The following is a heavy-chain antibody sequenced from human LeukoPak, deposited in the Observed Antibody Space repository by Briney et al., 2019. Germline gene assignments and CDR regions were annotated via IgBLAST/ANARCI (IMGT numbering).Heavy chain of an antibody. D-gene: IGHD3-22*01. CDR2: IRYDGSNK. CDR3: AKGQIVVAPPDY. Sequence: GGSLRLSCAASGFTFSSYGMHWVRQAPGKGLEWVAFIRYDGSNKYYADSVKGRFTISRDNSKNTLYLQMNSLRAEDTAVYYCAKGQIVVAPPDYWGQGTLVTVSS. CDR1: GFTFSSYG. J-gene: IGHJ4*02. V-gene: IGHV3-30*02.